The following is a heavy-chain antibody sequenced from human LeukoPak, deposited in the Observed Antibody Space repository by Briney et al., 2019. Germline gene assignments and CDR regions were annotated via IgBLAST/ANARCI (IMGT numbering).Heavy chain of an antibody. CDR2: IIPIFGIA. Sequence: GASVKVSCKASGGTFSSYAISWVRQAPGQGLEWMGRIIPIFGIANYAQKFQGRVTITADKSTSTAYMELSSLRSEDTAVYYCAREVAKDIVVVPAAADAGTFDPWGQGTLVTDSS. D-gene: IGHD2-2*01. J-gene: IGHJ5*02. V-gene: IGHV1-69*04. CDR1: GGTFSSYA. CDR3: AREVAKDIVVVPAAADAGTFDP.